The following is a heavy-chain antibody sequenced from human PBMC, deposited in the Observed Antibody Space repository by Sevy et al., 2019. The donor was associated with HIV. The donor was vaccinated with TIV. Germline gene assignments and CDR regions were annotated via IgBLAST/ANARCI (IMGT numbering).Heavy chain of an antibody. D-gene: IGHD3-9*01. CDR3: AGDDDILTGHDY. Sequence: GGSLRLSCAASGFTFSDYYMSWIRQAPGKGLEWVSYISSSGSTIYYADSVKGRFTISRDNANNSLYLQMNSLRAEDSAVYYCAGDDDILTGHDYWGQGTLITVSS. CDR1: GFTFSDYY. V-gene: IGHV3-11*01. CDR2: ISSSGSTI. J-gene: IGHJ4*02.